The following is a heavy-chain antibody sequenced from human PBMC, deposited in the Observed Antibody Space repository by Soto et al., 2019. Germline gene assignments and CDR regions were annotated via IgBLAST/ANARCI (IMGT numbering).Heavy chain of an antibody. Sequence: ASVKVSCKVAGYTVSDLSIHWVRQAPGKGLEWMGNSEPEDGERIYAQKFQGRVKITADTSTDTAYLELSSLTFEDTAVYYCARDTVTVVNYGMDVWGQGTTVTVSS. D-gene: IGHD2-15*01. V-gene: IGHV1-24*01. J-gene: IGHJ6*02. CDR1: GYTVSDLS. CDR2: SEPEDGER. CDR3: ARDTVTVVNYGMDV.